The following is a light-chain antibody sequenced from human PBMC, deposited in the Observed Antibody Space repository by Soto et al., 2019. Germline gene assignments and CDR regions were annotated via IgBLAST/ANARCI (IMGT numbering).Light chain of an antibody. CDR2: DTS. CDR1: QSVSSY. CDR3: QQRNTWPVT. J-gene: IGKJ1*01. V-gene: IGKV3-11*01. Sequence: EIVLTQSPATLSLSPGEGATLSCRASQSVSSYLAWYQQKPGQAPRLLNYDTSNRATGIPARFSGSGSGTDFTLIISSLEPEDCAVYYCQQRNTWPVTFGLGTKVEV.